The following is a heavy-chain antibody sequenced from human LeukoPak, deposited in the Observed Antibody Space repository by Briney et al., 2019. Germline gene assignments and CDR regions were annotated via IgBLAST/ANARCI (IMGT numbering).Heavy chain of an antibody. Sequence: GGSLRLSCAASGVTLSRNYMSWVRQAPGKGVEGGSVIYSGSSTYYADSVKGRFTISRDNSKNTLYLQMNSLRAEDTAVYYCAKDLTGETDFDYWGQGTLVTVSS. D-gene: IGHD7-27*01. J-gene: IGHJ4*02. CDR2: IYSGSST. CDR3: AKDLTGETDFDY. V-gene: IGHV3-53*01. CDR1: GVTLSRNY.